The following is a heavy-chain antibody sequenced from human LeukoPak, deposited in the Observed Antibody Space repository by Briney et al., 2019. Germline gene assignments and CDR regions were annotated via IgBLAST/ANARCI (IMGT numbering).Heavy chain of an antibody. Sequence: PSETLSLTCTVSGGSISSYYWSWIRQPPGKGLEWIGYIYYSGSTNYNPSLKSRVTISVDTSKNQFSLKLSSVTAADTAVYYCARAEVLPDFYDTSGGFDYWGQGTLVTVSS. V-gene: IGHV4-59*01. CDR3: ARAEVLPDFYDTSGGFDY. J-gene: IGHJ4*02. CDR2: IYYSGST. D-gene: IGHD3-22*01. CDR1: GGSISSYY.